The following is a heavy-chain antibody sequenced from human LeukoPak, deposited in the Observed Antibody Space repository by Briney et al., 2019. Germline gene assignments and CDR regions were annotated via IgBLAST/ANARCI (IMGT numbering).Heavy chain of an antibody. CDR2: IIPILGIA. V-gene: IGHV1-69*04. CDR1: GGTFSSYA. D-gene: IGHD2-21*02. CDR3: ARDGAYCGGDCYSY. J-gene: IGHJ4*02. Sequence: ASVKVSCKASGGTFSSYAISWVRQAPGQGLEWMGRIIPILGIANYAQKFQGRVTITADKSTSTAYMELSSLRSEDTAVYYCARDGAYCGGDCYSYWGQGTLVTVSS.